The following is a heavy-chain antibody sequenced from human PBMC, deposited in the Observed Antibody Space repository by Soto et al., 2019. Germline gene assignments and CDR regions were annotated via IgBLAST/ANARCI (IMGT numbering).Heavy chain of an antibody. Sequence: DTLSLTCAVYGGSFRDYYWSWVRQPPGKGLEWIGQINHSGSTNYNPSLKSRVTISVDTSKNQFSLKLSSVTAADTAVYYCARTSRFDSWGQGTLVTVSS. CDR3: ARTSRFDS. CDR1: GGSFRDYY. CDR2: INHSGST. J-gene: IGHJ4*02. V-gene: IGHV4-34*01. D-gene: IGHD6-6*01.